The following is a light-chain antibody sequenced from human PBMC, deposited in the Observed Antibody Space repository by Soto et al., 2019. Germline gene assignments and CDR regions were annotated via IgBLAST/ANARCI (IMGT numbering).Light chain of an antibody. CDR2: GNN. CDR3: QSYDSSLSGSV. J-gene: IGLJ2*01. V-gene: IGLV1-40*01. Sequence: QPVLTQPPSVSGAPGQRVTISCIGSSSNIGAGYDVHWYQQLPGTAPKLLIYGNNNRPSGVPDRFSGSKSGTSASLAITGLQAEDEADYYCQSYDSSLSGSVFGGGTQLTVL. CDR1: SSNIGAGYD.